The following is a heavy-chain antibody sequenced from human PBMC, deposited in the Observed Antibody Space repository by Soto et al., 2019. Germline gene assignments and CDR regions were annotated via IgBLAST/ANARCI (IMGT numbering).Heavy chain of an antibody. D-gene: IGHD6-13*01. CDR3: ARGIAAAVTFDY. CDR2: IWYDGSNK. V-gene: IGHV3-33*01. J-gene: IGHJ4*02. Sequence: GGSLRLSCAASGFTFSSYGMHWVRQAPGKGLEWVAVIWYDGSNKYYADSVKGRFTISRDNSKNTLYLQMNSLRAEDTAVYYCARGIAAAVTFDYWGQGTLVTVSS. CDR1: GFTFSSYG.